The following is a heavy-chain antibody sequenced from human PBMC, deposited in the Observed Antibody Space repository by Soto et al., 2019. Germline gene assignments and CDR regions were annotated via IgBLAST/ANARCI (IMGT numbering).Heavy chain of an antibody. D-gene: IGHD3-9*01. CDR1: GFTFSSYG. V-gene: IGHV3-33*01. CDR3: ARDLTSDNWFDP. CDR2: IWYDGSNK. Sequence: ESGGGVVQPGRSLRLSCAASGFTFSSYGMHWVRQAPGKGLEWVAVIWYDGSNKYYADSVKGRFTISRDNSKNTLYLQMNSLRAEDTAVYYCARDLTSDNWFDPWGQGTLVTVSS. J-gene: IGHJ5*02.